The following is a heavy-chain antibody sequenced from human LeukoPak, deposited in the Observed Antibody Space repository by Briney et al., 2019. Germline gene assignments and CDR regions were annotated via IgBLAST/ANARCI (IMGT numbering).Heavy chain of an antibody. V-gene: IGHV4-59*08. CDR3: ARQATAAAGTNWFDP. CDR2: IHYSGST. J-gene: IGHJ5*02. Sequence: PSETLSLTCTVSGCSITSSYWTWIRQPPGQGLEWMGYIHYSGSTHYNPSLKSRVTMSVDTSKNQFSLKLTSMTAADTAIYYCARQATAAAGTNWFDPWGQGTLVTVSS. D-gene: IGHD6-13*01. CDR1: GCSITSSY.